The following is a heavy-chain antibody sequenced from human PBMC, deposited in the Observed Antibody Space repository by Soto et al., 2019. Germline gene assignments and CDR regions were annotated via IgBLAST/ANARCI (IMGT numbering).Heavy chain of an antibody. CDR3: ATVSSSST. Sequence: EEQLLESGGGLVQPGGSLRLSCTASGFTCSRYTMSWVRQAPGKGLEWVSAISGSAGNTYYADSVKGRFTISRDNSRNTLYLQMSSLRAEDTARYYCATVSSSSTWGQGTLVSVSS. V-gene: IGHV3-23*01. D-gene: IGHD6-6*01. CDR2: ISGSAGNT. J-gene: IGHJ5*02. CDR1: GFTCSRYT.